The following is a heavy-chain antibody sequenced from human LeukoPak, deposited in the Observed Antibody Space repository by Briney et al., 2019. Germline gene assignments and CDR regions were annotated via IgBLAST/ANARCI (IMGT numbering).Heavy chain of an antibody. CDR2: IKEDGSVK. V-gene: IGHV3-7*03. J-gene: IGHJ4*02. CDR1: GFTFSSFW. Sequence: GGSLRLSCAASGFTFSSFWMIWVRQAPGKGLEWVANIKEDGSVKNYVDSVKSRFTISRDNAKNSLFLQMNSLRAEDTAVYYCVRNLAVAGTCFDSWGQGTLVTVSS. D-gene: IGHD6-19*01. CDR3: VRNLAVAGTCFDS.